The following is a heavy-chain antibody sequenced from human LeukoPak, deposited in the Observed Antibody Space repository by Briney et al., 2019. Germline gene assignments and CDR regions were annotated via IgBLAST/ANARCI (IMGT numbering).Heavy chain of an antibody. D-gene: IGHD3-10*01. CDR1: GFTFSSYG. CDR3: AKDVNYYSSGSYLAS. J-gene: IGHJ4*02. Sequence: GGSLRLSCAASGFTFSSYGMIWVRQAPGKGLGWLAATSGGGTSTYYADSAKGRFTVSRDNSKNTLYLQINSLRAEDTAIYYCAKDVNYYSSGSYLASWGQGTLVVVSS. CDR2: TSGGGTST. V-gene: IGHV3-23*01.